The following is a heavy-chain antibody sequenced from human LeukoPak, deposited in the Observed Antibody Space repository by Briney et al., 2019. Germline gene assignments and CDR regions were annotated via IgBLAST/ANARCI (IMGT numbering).Heavy chain of an antibody. J-gene: IGHJ4*02. CDR3: ARSDSGSYYDTLMDY. D-gene: IGHD1-26*01. CDR2: ISGSGDST. CDR1: GFTFSNYA. Sequence: GGSLRLSCAASGFTFSNYAVTWVRQAPGKGLEWVSAISGSGDSTYYADSVKGRFTISRDNSKNTLYLQMNSLRAEDTAVYYCARSDSGSYYDTLMDYWGQGTLVTVSS. V-gene: IGHV3-23*01.